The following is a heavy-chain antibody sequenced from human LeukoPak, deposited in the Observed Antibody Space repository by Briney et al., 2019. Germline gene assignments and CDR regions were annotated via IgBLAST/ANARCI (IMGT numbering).Heavy chain of an antibody. CDR1: GFTFGSSW. J-gene: IGHJ4*02. CDR3: AKTRPLDSSSWSHGDY. D-gene: IGHD6-13*01. V-gene: IGHV3-7*03. CDR2: INHRGSDQ. Sequence: GGSLRLSCAASGFTFGSSWMIWVRQAPGEGLEWVANINHRGSDQRYVDSVKGRFTISRDNTKNSLYLQMNSLRAEDTAVYYCAKTRPLDSSSWSHGDYWGQGTLVTVSS.